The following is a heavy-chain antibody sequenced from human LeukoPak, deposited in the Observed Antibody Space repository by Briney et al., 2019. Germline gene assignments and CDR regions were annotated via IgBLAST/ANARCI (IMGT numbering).Heavy chain of an antibody. CDR1: GGTFSSYA. Sequence: SCKASGGTFSSYAMHWVRQAPGKGLEWVAVISYDGSNKYYADSVKGRFTISRDNSKNTLYLQMNSLRAEDTAVYYCARVQGWGTGYSSGWYYYYGMDVWGQGTTVTVSS. CDR2: ISYDGSNK. J-gene: IGHJ6*02. CDR3: ARVQGWGTGYSSGWYYYYGMDV. D-gene: IGHD6-19*01. V-gene: IGHV3-30-3*01.